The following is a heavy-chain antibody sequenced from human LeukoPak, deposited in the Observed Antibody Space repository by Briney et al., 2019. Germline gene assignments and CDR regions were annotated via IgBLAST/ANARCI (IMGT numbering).Heavy chain of an antibody. V-gene: IGHV3-30-3*01. J-gene: IGHJ4*02. CDR3: ASARDPGRFLEWLPLDY. D-gene: IGHD3-3*01. CDR2: ISYDGSNK. CDR1: GFTFSSYA. Sequence: GRSLRLSCAASGFTFSSYAMHWVRQAPGKGLEWVALISYDGSNKYYADSVKGRFTISRDNSKNTLYLLMNSLRAEDTAVYYCASARDPGRFLEWLPLDYWGQGTLVTVSS.